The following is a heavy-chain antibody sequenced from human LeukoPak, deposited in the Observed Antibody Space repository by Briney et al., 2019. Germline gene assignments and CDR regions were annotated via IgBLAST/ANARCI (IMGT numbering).Heavy chain of an antibody. V-gene: IGHV6-1*01. CDR3: ASGWALS. D-gene: IGHD1-26*01. J-gene: IGHJ5*02. Sequence: SQTLSLTCDVSGDSVSNKNGAWNWIRQSPSRGLEWLGRTYFRSEWHTDYGVSVKGRIAITADTSKNQFSLQLASVTPEDTAVYYCASGWALSWGQGSLVTVSS. CDR2: TYFRSEWHT. CDR1: GDSVSNKNGA.